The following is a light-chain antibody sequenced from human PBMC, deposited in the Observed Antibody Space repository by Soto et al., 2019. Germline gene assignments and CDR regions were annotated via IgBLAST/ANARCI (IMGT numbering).Light chain of an antibody. CDR1: QNIDNN. CDR3: QQYNNWPPLT. J-gene: IGKJ4*01. V-gene: IGKV3D-15*01. Sequence: EIVMTQSPATLSVSPGDRVTLSCSASQNIDNNLAWYQQRPGQPPRLLIYGASTRANGIPARFSGSGSGTEFTLTISSLQSEDFAVDCCQQYNNWPPLTFGGGTKVEIK. CDR2: GAS.